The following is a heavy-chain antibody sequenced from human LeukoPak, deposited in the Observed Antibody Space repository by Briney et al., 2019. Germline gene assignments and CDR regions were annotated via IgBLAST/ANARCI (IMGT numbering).Heavy chain of an antibody. CDR1: GFTLSSYA. CDR2: ISGSGGST. J-gene: IGHJ4*02. V-gene: IGHV3-23*01. Sequence: GGSLRLSCAASGFTLSSYAMTWVRQAPGEGLDWVSTISGSGGSTYYADSVKGRFTISRDNSRNTLYLQMNSLRAEDTAVYYCAKARSSTVTTSFDYWGQGTLVTVSS. D-gene: IGHD4-17*01. CDR3: AKARSSTVTTSFDY.